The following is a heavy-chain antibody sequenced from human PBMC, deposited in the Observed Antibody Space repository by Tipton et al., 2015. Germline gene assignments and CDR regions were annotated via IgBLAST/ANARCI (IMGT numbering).Heavy chain of an antibody. Sequence: SLRLSCVGSGFTFNSYGMHWVRQAPGKGLEWVAAISYDGTNKYYADSVKGRFTISRDNSKNALYLQMNSLRPGDTAVYYCANSHSGYYDSRGRPYYFGSWGQGTLVSVSS. CDR3: ANSHSGYYDSRGRPYYFGS. CDR1: GFTFNSYG. CDR2: ISYDGTNK. D-gene: IGHD3-22*01. V-gene: IGHV3-30*18. J-gene: IGHJ4*02.